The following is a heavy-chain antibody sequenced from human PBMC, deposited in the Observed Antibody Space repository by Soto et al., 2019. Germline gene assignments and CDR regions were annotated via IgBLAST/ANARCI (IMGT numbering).Heavy chain of an antibody. J-gene: IGHJ1*01. CDR3: ADSSGY. D-gene: IGHD3-22*01. CDR1: GGSISGSSYY. Sequence: SETLSLTCTVSGGSISGSSYYWGWIRQPPGKGLEWIGSIYYSGSTYYNPSLKSRVTISVDTSKNQFSLKLSSVTAADTAVHYCADSSGYWGQGTLVTVSS. V-gene: IGHV4-39*01. CDR2: IYYSGST.